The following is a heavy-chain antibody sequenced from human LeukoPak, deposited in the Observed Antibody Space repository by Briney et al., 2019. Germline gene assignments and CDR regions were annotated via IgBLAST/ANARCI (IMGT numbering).Heavy chain of an antibody. CDR1: GGSISGYY. V-gene: IGHV4-59*01. D-gene: IGHD3-10*01. J-gene: IGHJ4*02. CDR2: IYSSGIT. CDR3: AKVRFYDGSGSYYFDF. Sequence: PSETLSLTCTVSGGSISGYYWSWIRQPPGEGLEWIGYIYSSGITNYNPSLKSRVTISADTSQNHFSLELSSVTAADTAVYYCAKVRFYDGSGSYYFDFWGQGTLVTVSS.